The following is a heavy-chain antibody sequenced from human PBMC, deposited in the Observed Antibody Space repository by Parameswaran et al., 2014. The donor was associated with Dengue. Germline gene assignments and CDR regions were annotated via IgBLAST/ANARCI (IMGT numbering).Heavy chain of an antibody. CDR1: LQLTTYG. Sequence: ASVKGLLQGLRLQLTTYGIIWVRQAPGQGLEWMGWISPYNGNTNYAERFQDRVTMTSDTSTSTAYMDLRRLRSDDTAVYYCASPLLWFGAGVHNGNGMDVWGQGTTVTVSS. CDR2: ISPYNGNT. CDR3: ASPLLWFGAGVHNGNGMDV. J-gene: IGHJ6*02. D-gene: IGHD3-10*01. V-gene: IGHV1-18*01.